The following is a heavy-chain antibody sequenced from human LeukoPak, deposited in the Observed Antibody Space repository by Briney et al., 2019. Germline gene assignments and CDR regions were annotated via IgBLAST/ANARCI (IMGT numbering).Heavy chain of an antibody. CDR2: VNPDSGGT. CDR3: AAVAGLGNAFDI. D-gene: IGHD6-19*01. Sequence: ASVKVSCKASGYTFTGYYMHWVRQAPGQGLEWMGWVNPDSGGTNYAQKFQGRVTMTRDTSISTAYMELSRLRSDDTAVYYCAAVAGLGNAFDIWGQGTMVTVSS. J-gene: IGHJ3*02. CDR1: GYTFTGYY. V-gene: IGHV1-2*02.